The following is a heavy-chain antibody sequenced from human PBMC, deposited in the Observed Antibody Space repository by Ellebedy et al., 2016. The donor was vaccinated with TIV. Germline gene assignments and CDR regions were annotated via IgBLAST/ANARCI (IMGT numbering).Heavy chain of an antibody. CDR2: INWNGGST. CDR3: ARVGYSGPFDY. J-gene: IGHJ4*02. Sequence: GESLKISCAASGFTFDDYGMSWVRQAPGKGLEWVSGINWNGGSTGYADSVKGRFTISRDNAKNSLYLQMNSLRAEDTAVYYCARVGYSGPFDYWGQGTLVTVSS. D-gene: IGHD2-2*03. V-gene: IGHV3-20*04. CDR1: GFTFDDYG.